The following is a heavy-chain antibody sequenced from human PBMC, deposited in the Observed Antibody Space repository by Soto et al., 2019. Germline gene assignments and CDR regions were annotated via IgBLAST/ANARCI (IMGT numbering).Heavy chain of an antibody. Sequence: PPQTLCLTCAVSLGPPTIGSYYWNWIRQPPGKGLESIGYIFPSGTTYYNPSLKSRVSISIDVSKNQCSLNLRSLTAADTAVYYWDRGREFDSWGRGTMVTVSS. CDR3: DRGREFDS. CDR1: LGPPTIGSYY. V-gene: IGHV4-30-2*01. CDR2: IFPSGTT. J-gene: IGHJ4*01.